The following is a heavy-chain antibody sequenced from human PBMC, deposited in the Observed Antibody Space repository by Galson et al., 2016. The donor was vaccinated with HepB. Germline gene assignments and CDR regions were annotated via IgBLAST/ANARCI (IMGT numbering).Heavy chain of an antibody. J-gene: IGHJ5*02. CDR3: ARGSNCSGGRCFWFDP. V-gene: IGHV4-31*03. Sequence: CTVSGGSISSGGYYWTWIRQHPGKGLEWIGYIYYSGSTYYNSSLKSRVIISVDTSKNQFSLMLGSVTAADTAIYYRARGSNCSGGRCFWFDPWGQGTLVTVSS. D-gene: IGHD2-15*01. CDR2: IYYSGST. CDR1: GGSISSGGYY.